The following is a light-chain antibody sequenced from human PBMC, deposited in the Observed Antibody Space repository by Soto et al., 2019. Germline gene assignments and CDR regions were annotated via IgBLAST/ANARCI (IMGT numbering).Light chain of an antibody. J-gene: IGKJ5*01. CDR1: QSVGSF. Sequence: EIVLTQSPATLSLSPGERATLSCRASQSVGSFLAWYQQKPGQAPRPLIYDTSIRATGIPARFSGSGSGTDFTLTISSLQPEDFATYYCLQDYNYPITFGQGTRLEIK. V-gene: IGKV3-11*01. CDR3: LQDYNYPIT. CDR2: DTS.